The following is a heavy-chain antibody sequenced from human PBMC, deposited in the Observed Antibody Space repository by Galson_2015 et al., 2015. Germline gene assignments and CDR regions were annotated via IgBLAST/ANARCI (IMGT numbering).Heavy chain of an antibody. D-gene: IGHD6-19*01. CDR3: ARGHSGWYFDY. V-gene: IGHV3-53*01. CDR1: GFTVSSNY. J-gene: IGHJ4*02. Sequence: SLRLSCAASGFTVSSNYMSWVRQAPGRGLEWVSVIYSGGSTYYADSVKGRFTISRDNSKNTLYLQMNSLRAEDTAVYYCARGHSGWYFDYWGQGTLVTVPS. CDR2: IYSGGST.